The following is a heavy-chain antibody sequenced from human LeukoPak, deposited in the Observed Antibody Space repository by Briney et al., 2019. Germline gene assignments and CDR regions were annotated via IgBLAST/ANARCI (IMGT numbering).Heavy chain of an antibody. D-gene: IGHD2-8*01. CDR3: VGEVSGGFER. V-gene: IGHV1-2*02. J-gene: IGHJ5*02. CDR2: MNTNDGGK. CDR1: GHGFTGYH. Sequence: ASVKVSCKASGHGFTGYHIHWVRQAPGQGLEWVAWMNTNDGGKSYAQRIQGRVTVTRDKSTNTAYVELRDLRFDDTAIYYCVGEVSGGFERWGQGSPVTVSS.